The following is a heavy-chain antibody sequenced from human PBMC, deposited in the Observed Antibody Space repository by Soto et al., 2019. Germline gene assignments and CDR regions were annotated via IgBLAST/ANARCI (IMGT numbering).Heavy chain of an antibody. Sequence: GGSLRLSCAASGFTFSSYGMHWVRQAPGKGLEWVAGISWNSGNIDFGDSVKGRFTISRDNAKNSLYLQMNSLRPEDTAVYYCAKDPYYTLTGYNNWFDPWGQGT. J-gene: IGHJ5*02. CDR3: AKDPYYTLTGYNNWFDP. CDR1: GFTFSSYG. V-gene: IGHV3-9*01. D-gene: IGHD3-9*01. CDR2: ISWNSGNI.